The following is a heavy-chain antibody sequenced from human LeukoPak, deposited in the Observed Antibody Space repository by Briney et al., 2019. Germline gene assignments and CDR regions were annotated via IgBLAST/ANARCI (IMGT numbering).Heavy chain of an antibody. V-gene: IGHV3-23*01. CDR3: AKGYDSLYYYESSGYLLDY. CDR2: ISGSGGST. D-gene: IGHD3-22*01. Sequence: GGSLRLSCAASGFTFSSYAMSWVRQAPGKGLEWVSAISGSGGSTYYADSVKGRSTISRDNSKNTLYLQMNSLRAEDTAVYYCAKGYDSLYYYESSGYLLDYWGQGTLVTVSS. CDR1: GFTFSSYA. J-gene: IGHJ4*02.